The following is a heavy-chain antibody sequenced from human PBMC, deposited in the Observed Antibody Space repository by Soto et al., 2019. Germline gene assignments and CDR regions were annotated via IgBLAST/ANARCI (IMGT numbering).Heavy chain of an antibody. CDR3: AIQASLRNGGGGWFDP. D-gene: IGHD3-16*01. CDR2: IGTQHDT. CDR1: GFTFSAYD. J-gene: IGHJ5*02. V-gene: IGHV3-13*01. Sequence: EVQLVESGGGLVQPGGSLRLSCAASGFTFSAYDMHWVRQATGKGLEWVSAIGTQHDTYYPDSVKGRFTISRENAKNSLSLQMNSLRAGDPAVYYCAIQASLRNGGGGWFDPWGQGTLVTVSS.